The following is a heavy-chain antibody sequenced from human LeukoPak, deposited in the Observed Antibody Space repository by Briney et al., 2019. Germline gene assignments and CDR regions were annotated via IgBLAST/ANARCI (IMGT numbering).Heavy chain of an antibody. CDR1: GGSISSGGYS. Sequence: SGTLSLTCAVSGGSISSGGYSWSWIRQPPGKGLEWIGYIYHSGSTYYNPSLKSRVTISVDRSKNQFSLKLSSVTAADTAVYYCARGPSYCSGGSCYSDAFDIWGQGTMVTVSS. CDR2: IYHSGST. CDR3: ARGPSYCSGGSCYSDAFDI. V-gene: IGHV4-30-2*01. J-gene: IGHJ3*02. D-gene: IGHD2-15*01.